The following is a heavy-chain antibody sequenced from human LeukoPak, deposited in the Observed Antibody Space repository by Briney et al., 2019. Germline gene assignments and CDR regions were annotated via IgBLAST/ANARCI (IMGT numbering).Heavy chain of an antibody. CDR1: GGSISSDY. Sequence: WETLSLTCTVSGGSISSDYWSWIRQPPGKGLEWIGYVSNSGSTIYNPSLKSRVTISRDMSKNQFSLRLSSVTAADTAVYYCARVGIARDFWSGYWVYLDYWGQGTLVTVSS. CDR2: VSNSGST. V-gene: IGHV4-59*01. D-gene: IGHD3-3*01. CDR3: ARVGIARDFWSGYWVYLDY. J-gene: IGHJ4*02.